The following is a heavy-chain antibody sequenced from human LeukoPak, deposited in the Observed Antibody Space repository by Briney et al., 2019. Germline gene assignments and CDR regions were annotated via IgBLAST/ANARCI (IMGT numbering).Heavy chain of an antibody. V-gene: IGHV3-21*06. CDR1: GFSLITYN. CDR3: ARAPYDILTGYSPYYFES. D-gene: IGHD3-9*01. Sequence: GGSLRRSCAASGFSLITYNMNWVRQAPGKGLEWVSSISSTSSHIYYADSVKGRFTISRDNAKNSLYLQMNSLRAEDTAVYYCARAPYDILTGYSPYYFESWGQGTLVTVSS. CDR2: ISSTSSHI. J-gene: IGHJ4*02.